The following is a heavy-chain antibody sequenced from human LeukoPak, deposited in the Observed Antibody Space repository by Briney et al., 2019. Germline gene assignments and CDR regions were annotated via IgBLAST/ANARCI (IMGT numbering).Heavy chain of an antibody. D-gene: IGHD5-18*01. Sequence: ASVKVSCKASGYTFTSYGISWVRQAPGQGLEWMGWISAYNGNTNYAQKLQGRVTMTTDTSTSTAYMELRSLRSDDTAVYYCARDLEEDTAMVVDAFDIWGQGTMVTVSS. CDR3: ARDLEEDTAMVVDAFDI. CDR2: ISAYNGNT. V-gene: IGHV1-18*01. J-gene: IGHJ3*02. CDR1: GYTFTSYG.